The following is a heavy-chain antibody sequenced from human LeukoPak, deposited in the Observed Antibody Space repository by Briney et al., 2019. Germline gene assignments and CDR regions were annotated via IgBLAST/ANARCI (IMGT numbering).Heavy chain of an antibody. V-gene: IGHV3-9*01. CDR3: ASAMVRGVTDAFDI. D-gene: IGHD3-10*01. Sequence: GGSLRLSCAASGFTFDDYAMHWVRHAPGKGLEWVSGISWNSGSIGCADSVKGRFTISRDNAKNSLYLQMNSLRADDTAVYYCASAMVRGVTDAFDIWGQGTMVTVSS. CDR2: ISWNSGSI. J-gene: IGHJ3*02. CDR1: GFTFDDYA.